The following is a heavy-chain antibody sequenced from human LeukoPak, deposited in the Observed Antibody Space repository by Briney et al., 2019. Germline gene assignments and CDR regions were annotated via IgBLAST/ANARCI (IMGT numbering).Heavy chain of an antibody. V-gene: IGHV3-23*01. CDR1: GFTFSNYA. Sequence: QPGGSLRLSCTASGFTFSNYAMSWVRQAPGKGLEWFSAITGGGDDTYHADSVKGRLTISRDNSKNTLYLQMNSLRVEDTAVYYCAKGSDSSRPYYFDYWGQGAPVTVSS. CDR3: AKGSDSSRPYYFDY. D-gene: IGHD1-26*01. CDR2: ITGGGDDT. J-gene: IGHJ4*02.